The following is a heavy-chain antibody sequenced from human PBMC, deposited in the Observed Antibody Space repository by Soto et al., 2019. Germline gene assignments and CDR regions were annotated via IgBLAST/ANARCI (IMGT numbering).Heavy chain of an antibody. CDR3: ARGSTDGFSRFLDF. Sequence: QIQLQQSGPGLVKPSQTLSLTCAISGDSVSSNSAAWNWIRQSPSRGLEWLGRTYYRSKWYSDFAVSVRSRITINPDTSKTQVSLQLTSVTPEDTAVYFCARGSTDGFSRFLDFWGQGTLVTVSS. J-gene: IGHJ4*02. V-gene: IGHV6-1*01. CDR2: TYYRSKWYS. D-gene: IGHD3-3*01. CDR1: GDSVSSNSAA.